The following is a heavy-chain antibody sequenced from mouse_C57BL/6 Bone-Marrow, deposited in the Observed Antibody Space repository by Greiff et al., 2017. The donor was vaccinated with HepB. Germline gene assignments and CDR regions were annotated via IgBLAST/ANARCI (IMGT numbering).Heavy chain of an antibody. CDR2: INPGSGGT. CDR3: ARTGSGYSSFAY. J-gene: IGHJ3*01. V-gene: IGHV1-54*01. CDR1: GYAFTNYL. Sequence: VMLVESGAELVRPGTSVKVSCKASGYAFTNYLIEWVKQRPGQGLEWIGVINPGSGGTNYNEKFKGKATLTADKSSSTAYMQLSSLTSEDSAVYFCARTGSGYSSFAYWGQGTLVTVSA. D-gene: IGHD3-2*02.